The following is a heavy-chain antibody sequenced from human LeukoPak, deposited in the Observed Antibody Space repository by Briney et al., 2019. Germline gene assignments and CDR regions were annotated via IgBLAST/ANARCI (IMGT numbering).Heavy chain of an antibody. D-gene: IGHD3-3*01. V-gene: IGHV4-59*08. CDR2: IYYSGST. Sequence: SETLSLTCTVSGGSISSYYWSWIRQPPGKGLEWIGYIYYSGSTNYNRSLKSRVTISVDTSKNQFSLKLSSVTAADTAVHYCARHGNDFWSGYSAYDYWGQGTLVTVSS. CDR1: GGSISSYY. CDR3: ARHGNDFWSGYSAYDY. J-gene: IGHJ4*02.